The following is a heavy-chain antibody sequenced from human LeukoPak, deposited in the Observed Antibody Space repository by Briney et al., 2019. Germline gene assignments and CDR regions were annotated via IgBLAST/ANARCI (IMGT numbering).Heavy chain of an antibody. CDR1: GGSISSGGYY. Sequence: SQTLSLTCTVSGGSISSGGYYWSWIRQPPGKGLEWIGYIYHSGSTYYNPSLKSRVTISVDRSKNQFSLKLSSVTAADTAVYYCARGEAAAPYFDYWGQGTLVTVSS. D-gene: IGHD6-13*01. CDR3: ARGEAAAPYFDY. J-gene: IGHJ4*02. CDR2: IYHSGST. V-gene: IGHV4-30-2*01.